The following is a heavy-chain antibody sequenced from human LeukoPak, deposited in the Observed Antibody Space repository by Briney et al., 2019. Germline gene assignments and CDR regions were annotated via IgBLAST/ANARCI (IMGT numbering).Heavy chain of an antibody. V-gene: IGHV4-39*07. CDR3: ARDASCYYDGSGYYLGY. D-gene: IGHD3-22*01. J-gene: IGHJ4*02. CDR1: GGSISSSSYY. Sequence: PSETLSLTCTVSGGSISSSSYYWGWIRQPPGKGLEWIGSIYYSGSTNYNPSLKSRVTMSVDTSKNQFSLKLSSVTAADTAVYYCARDASCYYDGSGYYLGYWGQGTLVTVSS. CDR2: IYYSGST.